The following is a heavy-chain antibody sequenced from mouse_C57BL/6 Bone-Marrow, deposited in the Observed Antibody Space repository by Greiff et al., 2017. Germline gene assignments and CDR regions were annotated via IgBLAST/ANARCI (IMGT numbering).Heavy chain of an antibody. Sequence: VNVVESGGDLVKPGGSLKLSCAASGFTFSSYGMSWVRQTPDKRLEWVATISSGGSYTYYPDSVKGRFTISRDNAKNTLYLQMSSLKSEDTAMYYCARLGGYYVAWFAYWGQGTLVTVSA. CDR2: ISSGGSYT. V-gene: IGHV5-6*02. J-gene: IGHJ3*01. CDR3: ARLGGYYVAWFAY. D-gene: IGHD2-3*01. CDR1: GFTFSSYG.